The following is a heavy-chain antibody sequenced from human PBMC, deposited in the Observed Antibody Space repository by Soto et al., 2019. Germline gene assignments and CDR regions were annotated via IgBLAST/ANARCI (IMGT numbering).Heavy chain of an antibody. Sequence: QVQLQQWGAGLLKPSETLSLTCAVYGGSFSGHSWTWIRQSPGKGLEWIGDINHSGRVNYSPSLKSRVTISLDTYKNQFSLTLRAVPAADTAMYYCSTRAYDTNGYYRFDPWGQGTLVTVSS. CDR3: STRAYDTNGYYRFDP. J-gene: IGHJ5*01. CDR1: GGSFSGHS. D-gene: IGHD3-22*01. V-gene: IGHV4-34*01. CDR2: INHSGRV.